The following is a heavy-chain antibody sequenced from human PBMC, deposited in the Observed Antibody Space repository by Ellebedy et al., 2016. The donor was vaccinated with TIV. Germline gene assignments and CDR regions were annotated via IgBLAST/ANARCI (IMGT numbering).Heavy chain of an antibody. J-gene: IGHJ5*02. CDR3: ARDEGKKGGYYASGPEEGFDP. CDR2: VNSDGSVT. D-gene: IGHD3-22*01. Sequence: GESLKISXAASGFSFGSSWMHWVRQPPGKGLVWVSHVNSDGSVTNYADSVKGRFTISRDNARNTLFLQMNSLRAEDTAVYYCARDEGKKGGYYASGPEEGFDPWGQGTLVTVSS. V-gene: IGHV3-74*01. CDR1: GFSFGSSW.